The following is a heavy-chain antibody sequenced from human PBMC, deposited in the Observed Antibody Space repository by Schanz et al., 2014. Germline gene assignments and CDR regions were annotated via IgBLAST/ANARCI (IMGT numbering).Heavy chain of an antibody. CDR2: IKSDGSST. CDR3: ARGGSGSHYRLDY. V-gene: IGHV3-74*01. CDR1: GFTFSSHW. Sequence: EVQLVQSGGGLVQPGGSLRLSCAASGFTFSSHWMHWVRQDPGKGLVWVSRIKSDGSSTSYADSVKGRFTISRDNSNKTVDLQMNSLRAEDTGLYFCARGGSGSHYRLDYWGQGTLVTVSS. J-gene: IGHJ4*02. D-gene: IGHD1-26*01.